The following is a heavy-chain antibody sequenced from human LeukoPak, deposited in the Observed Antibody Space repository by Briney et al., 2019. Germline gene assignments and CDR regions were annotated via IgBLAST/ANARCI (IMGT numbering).Heavy chain of an antibody. CDR2: ISWNSGSI. CDR1: GFTFEDYA. D-gene: IGHD1-26*01. V-gene: IGHV3-9*03. Sequence: GGSLRLSCVASGFTFEDYAMHWVRQAPGKGLEWVSGISWNSGSIGYADSVKGRFTISRDNAKNSLYVQMNSLRAEDMALYYCAKGGSYYELDYCGQGTLVTVSS. CDR3: AKGGSYYELDY. J-gene: IGHJ4*02.